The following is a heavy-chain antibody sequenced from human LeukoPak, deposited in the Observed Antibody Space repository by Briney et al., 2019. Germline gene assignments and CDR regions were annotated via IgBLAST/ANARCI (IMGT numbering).Heavy chain of an antibody. CDR2: INHSGST. D-gene: IGHD4-23*01. V-gene: IGHV4-34*01. CDR3: ARPATVARYYYYYMDV. CDR1: GGSFSGYY. J-gene: IGHJ6*03. Sequence: SETLSLTCAVYGGSFSGYYWSWIRQPPGKGLEWIGEINHSGSTNYNPSLKSRVTISVDTSKNQFSLKLSSVTAADTAVYYCARPATVARYYYYYMDVWGKGTTVTVSS.